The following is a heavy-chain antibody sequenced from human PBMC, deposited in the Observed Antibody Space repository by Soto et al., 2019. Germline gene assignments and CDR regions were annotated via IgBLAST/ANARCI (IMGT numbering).Heavy chain of an antibody. CDR2: ISFDGSNK. D-gene: IGHD6-19*01. CDR1: GFSFNSYG. Sequence: GGSLRLSCAASGFSFNSYGMHWVRQAPGKGLEWVAFISFDGSNKYYAESVKGRFTISRDNSKNTLFLQINSLRAEDAAVYFCAKASATWYSSEWSHFDYWGQGNLVTVSS. CDR3: AKASATWYSSEWSHFDY. J-gene: IGHJ4*02. V-gene: IGHV3-30*18.